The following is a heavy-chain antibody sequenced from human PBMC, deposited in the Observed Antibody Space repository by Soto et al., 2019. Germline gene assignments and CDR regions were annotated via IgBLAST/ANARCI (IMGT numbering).Heavy chain of an antibody. J-gene: IGHJ6*02. V-gene: IGHV5-10-1*01. CDR1: GYSFTSYW. CDR2: IDPSDSYT. CDR3: AGGVATRKYYYHYGMAV. Sequence: PGESLKISCKGSGYSFTSYWISWVRQMPGKGLEWMGKIDPSDSYTNYSPSFRGHVTISADKSITTAYLQWSSLKASDTAMYYCAGGVATRKYYYHYGMAVWGQGTTVTVSS. D-gene: IGHD5-12*01.